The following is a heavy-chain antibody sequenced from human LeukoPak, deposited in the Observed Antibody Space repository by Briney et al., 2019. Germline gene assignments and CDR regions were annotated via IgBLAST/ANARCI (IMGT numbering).Heavy chain of an antibody. CDR2: ISYDGSNK. D-gene: IGHD3-22*01. V-gene: IGHV3-30-3*01. J-gene: IGHJ4*02. Sequence: GGSLRLSCAASGFTFNNYAMHWVRQAPGKGLEWVAVISYDGSNKYYADSVKGRFTISRDSSKNTLYLQMNSLRPEDTAVYYCARDPSSGYYYYFDYWGQGTLVTVSS. CDR1: GFTFNNYA. CDR3: ARDPSSGYYYYFDY.